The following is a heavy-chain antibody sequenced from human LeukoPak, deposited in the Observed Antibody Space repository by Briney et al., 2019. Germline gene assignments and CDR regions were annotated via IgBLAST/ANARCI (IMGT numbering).Heavy chain of an antibody. CDR1: GFTFSNYN. Sequence: GGSLRLSCAASGFTFSNYNINWVRQAPGKGLEWVSSISSRGSYIYYADSVKGRFTISRDNAKNSLYLQMNSLRAEDTAVYYCARGGHYDSSGYPEDWGQGTLVTVSS. CDR2: ISSRGSYI. V-gene: IGHV3-21*01. D-gene: IGHD3-22*01. CDR3: ARGGHYDSSGYPED. J-gene: IGHJ4*02.